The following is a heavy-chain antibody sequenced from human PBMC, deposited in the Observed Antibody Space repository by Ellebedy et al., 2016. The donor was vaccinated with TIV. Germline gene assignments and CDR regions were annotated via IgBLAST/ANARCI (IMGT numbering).Heavy chain of an antibody. CDR2: ITGSGDRT. CDR3: AKDSGKYGWNSEY. D-gene: IGHD6-19*01. J-gene: IGHJ4*02. CDR1: GFTFDNFA. Sequence: GESLKISCATSGFTFDNFAMRWFRQAPGKGLEWVSAITGSGDRTFYADSVKGRFTVSSDTSKNTLYLQMNSLRAEDTAIYYCAKDSGKYGWNSEYWGQGTQVTVSS. V-gene: IGHV3-23*01.